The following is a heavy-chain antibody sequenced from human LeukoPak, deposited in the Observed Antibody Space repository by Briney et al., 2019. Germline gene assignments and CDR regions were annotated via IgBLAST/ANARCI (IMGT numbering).Heavy chain of an antibody. CDR2: VSPDGSST. Sequence: PGGSLRLSCVASGFTFSSYWMHWVRQAPGKGLVWVSRVSPDGSSTIYADSVKGRFTISRDNSKNTLYLQMNSLRAEDTAVYYCASVTARGFGVVINTRYYYYMDVWGKGTTVTVSS. J-gene: IGHJ6*03. CDR3: ASVTARGFGVVINTRYYYYMDV. V-gene: IGHV3-74*01. CDR1: GFTFSSYW. D-gene: IGHD3-3*01.